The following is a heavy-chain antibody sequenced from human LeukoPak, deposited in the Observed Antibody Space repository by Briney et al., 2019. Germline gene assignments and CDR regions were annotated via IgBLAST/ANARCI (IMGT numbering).Heavy chain of an antibody. CDR1: GFTFSNYW. D-gene: IGHD6-13*01. Sequence: GGSLRLSCSASGFTFSNYWMSWVRQAPGKGLEWVANINQDESEKYYVDSVKGRFTISRDNSKNTLYLQMNSLRAEDTAVYYCARDHYFGIAAAGPDYWGQGTLVTVSS. V-gene: IGHV3-7*01. CDR2: INQDESEK. J-gene: IGHJ4*02. CDR3: ARDHYFGIAAAGPDY.